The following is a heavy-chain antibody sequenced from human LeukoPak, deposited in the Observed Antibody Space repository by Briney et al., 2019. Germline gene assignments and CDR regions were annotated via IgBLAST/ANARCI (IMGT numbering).Heavy chain of an antibody. D-gene: IGHD2-2*01. CDR2: INTTRGAK. CDR3: AKDSADFVVVPAALWGNCFLP. Sequence: ASLRLSCTASGYTFTDYHMHWVRQAPGQGLGWMGWINTTRGAKNYAQTLQGRVTITRDTTNSTAYMEMSRLTADATAGYYCAKDSADFVVVPAALWGNCFLPWLGGTLLTVSS. J-gene: IGHJ5*02. CDR1: GYTFTDYH. V-gene: IGHV1-2*02.